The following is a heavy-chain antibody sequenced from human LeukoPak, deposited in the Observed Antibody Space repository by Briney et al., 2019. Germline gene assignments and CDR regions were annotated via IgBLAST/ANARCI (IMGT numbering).Heavy chain of an antibody. CDR3: ARDNRITMIVVENDAFDI. CDR1: GYTFTGYY. V-gene: IGHV1-2*02. D-gene: IGHD3-22*01. CDR2: INPNSGGT. J-gene: IGHJ3*02. Sequence: ASVKVSCKASGYTFTGYYMHWVRRAPGQGLEWMGWINPNSGGTNYAQKFQGRVTMTRDTSISTAYMELSRLRSDDTAVYYCARDNRITMIVVENDAFDIWGQGTMVTVSS.